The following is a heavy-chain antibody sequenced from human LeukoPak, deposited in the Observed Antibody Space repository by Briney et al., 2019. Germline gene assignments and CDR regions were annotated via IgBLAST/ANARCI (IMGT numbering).Heavy chain of an antibody. D-gene: IGHD2-2*01. Sequence: PSETLSLTCNVSGSSITAFYWSWIRQPPGKGLEWIGSIYYSGSTYYNPSLKSRVTISVDTSKNQFSLKLSSVTAADTAVYYCARQEIVVVPAVILDWFDPWGQGTLVTVSS. CDR2: IYYSGST. V-gene: IGHV4-39*01. J-gene: IGHJ5*02. CDR1: GSSITAFY. CDR3: ARQEIVVVPAVILDWFDP.